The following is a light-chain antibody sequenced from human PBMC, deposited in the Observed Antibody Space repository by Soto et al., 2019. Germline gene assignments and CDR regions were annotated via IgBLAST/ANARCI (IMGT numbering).Light chain of an antibody. V-gene: IGKV2-30*01. CDR1: ESLLYSDGNTY. Sequence: DVVMTQSPLSLPVTLGQPASISCRSSESLLYSDGNTYLNWFQQRPGQSPRRLFYKVSNRDSGVPDRFSGSGSGTDFTLKISRVEAEDVGLYYCMQGTHWPETFGQGTKVDIK. CDR3: MQGTHWPET. J-gene: IGKJ1*01. CDR2: KVS.